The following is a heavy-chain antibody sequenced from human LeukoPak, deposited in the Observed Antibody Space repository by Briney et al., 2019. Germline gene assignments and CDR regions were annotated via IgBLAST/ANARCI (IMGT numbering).Heavy chain of an antibody. CDR2: IYYSGST. Sequence: SETLSLTCTVSGGSISSNSYYWGWIRQPPGKGLKWIGSIYYSGSTYYNPSLKSRVTISVDASKNQFSLKLSSVTAADTAVYYCARGRYYDFWSGYFPGHFDYWGQGTLVTVSS. J-gene: IGHJ4*02. V-gene: IGHV4-39*07. CDR1: GGSISSNSYY. CDR3: ARGRYYDFWSGYFPGHFDY. D-gene: IGHD3-3*01.